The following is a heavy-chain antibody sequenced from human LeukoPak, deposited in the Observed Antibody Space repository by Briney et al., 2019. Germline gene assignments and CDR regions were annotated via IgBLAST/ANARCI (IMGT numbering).Heavy chain of an antibody. Sequence: GGSLRLSCAASGFTFSSYGMSWGRQAPGKGLEWVSSISGSGGTTYYADSVKGRFTISGDNSKNTLYLQMNSLRADDTAVYSCAKDPPTVMANAFHIWGQGTMVTVS. J-gene: IGHJ3*02. V-gene: IGHV3-23*01. CDR2: ISGSGGTT. D-gene: IGHD5-18*01. CDR1: GFTFSSYG. CDR3: AKDPPTVMANAFHI.